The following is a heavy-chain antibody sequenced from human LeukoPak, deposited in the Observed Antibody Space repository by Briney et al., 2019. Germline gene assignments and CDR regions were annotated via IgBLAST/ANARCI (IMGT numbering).Heavy chain of an antibody. Sequence: GGSLRLSCAGSGFTFRRYNMNWVRQAPGKGLEWVSSISSSSNYISYADSLKGRFIVSRDNAKNSVDLQMNSLRAEDTAVYYCARDSIEDYYDSSSYFDYWGQGILVTVSS. CDR2: ISSSSNYI. V-gene: IGHV3-21*01. D-gene: IGHD3-22*01. J-gene: IGHJ4*02. CDR1: GFTFRRYN. CDR3: ARDSIEDYYDSSSYFDY.